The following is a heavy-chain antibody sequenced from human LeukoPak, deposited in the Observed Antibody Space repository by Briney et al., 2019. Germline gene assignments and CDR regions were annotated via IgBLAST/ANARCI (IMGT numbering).Heavy chain of an antibody. D-gene: IGHD3-22*01. CDR2: ISSSSSYI. V-gene: IGHV3-21*01. CDR1: GFTFSSYS. J-gene: IGHJ1*01. CDR3: ASYDSSGYYQEFFQQ. Sequence: GGSVRLSCAASGFTFSSYSMNWVRQAPGKGLEWVSSISSSSSYIYYADSVKGRFTISRDNAKTSLYLQMNSLRAEDTAVYYCASYDSSGYYQEFFQQWGQGTLVTVSS.